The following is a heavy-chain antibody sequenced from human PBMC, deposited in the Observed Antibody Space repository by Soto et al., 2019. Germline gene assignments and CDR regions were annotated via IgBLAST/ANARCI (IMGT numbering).Heavy chain of an antibody. Sequence: SETLSLTCTVSGGSISSYYWSWIRQPPGKGLEWIGYIYYSGTSNYNPSLKSRVTISVDTSKNQFSLKLSSVTAADTAVYYCARRYGGNFDYWGQGTLVTVSS. J-gene: IGHJ4*02. CDR3: ARRYGGNFDY. D-gene: IGHD3-16*01. V-gene: IGHV4-59*08. CDR1: GGSISSYY. CDR2: IYYSGTS.